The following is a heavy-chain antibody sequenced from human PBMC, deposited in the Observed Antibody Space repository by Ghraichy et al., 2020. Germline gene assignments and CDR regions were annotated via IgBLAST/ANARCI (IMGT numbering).Heavy chain of an antibody. J-gene: IGHJ4*02. V-gene: IGHV4-4*07. Sequence: GSLNISCSVSGVSMNSYFWSWIRQPAGKGLEWIGRFNTGGSASYNPALKSRVTISLDTSKRQVTLKLYSVTAADTAVYYCATSDEGVSGNFHYWGPGTLLTVSS. CDR2: FNTGGSA. D-gene: IGHD5/OR15-5a*01. CDR3: ATSDEGVSGNFHY. CDR1: GVSMNSYF.